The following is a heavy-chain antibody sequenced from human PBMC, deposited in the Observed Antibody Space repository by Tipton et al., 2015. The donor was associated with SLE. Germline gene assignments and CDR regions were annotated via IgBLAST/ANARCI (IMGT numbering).Heavy chain of an antibody. D-gene: IGHD2-8*01. Sequence: TLSLTCAVYGGSFSGYYYSWIRQPPGKGLESIGEINHSGSTNYNPSLKSRVTISVDTSKNQFSLKLSSVTAADTAVYYCVRLRSKVLIDYWGQGTLVTVSS. CDR3: VRLRSKVLIDY. CDR1: GGSFSGYY. CDR2: INHSGST. J-gene: IGHJ4*02. V-gene: IGHV4-34*01.